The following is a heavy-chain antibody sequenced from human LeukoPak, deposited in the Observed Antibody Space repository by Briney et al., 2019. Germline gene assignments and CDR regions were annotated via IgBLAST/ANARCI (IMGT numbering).Heavy chain of an antibody. V-gene: IGHV3-74*01. D-gene: IGHD4-17*01. Sequence: PGGSLRLSCAASGFTFSSYWMHWVRQAPGEGLVWVSRIKSDGSVTWYADSVKGRFTISRDNSKYTLFLQMNSLRAEDTAVYYCARDPNGDYIGAFDMWGPGTMVTVSS. CDR2: IKSDGSVT. CDR1: GFTFSSYW. J-gene: IGHJ3*02. CDR3: ARDPNGDYIGAFDM.